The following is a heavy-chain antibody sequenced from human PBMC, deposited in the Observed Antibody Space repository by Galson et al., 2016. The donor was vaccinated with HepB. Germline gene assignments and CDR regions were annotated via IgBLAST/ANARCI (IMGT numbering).Heavy chain of an antibody. J-gene: IGHJ4*02. Sequence: SLRLSCAASSVTFITYGMHWVRQAPGKGLEWVAVISHDATKKNYAESVKGRFTISRDNSKNTLYLQMNSLRPEDTAIYYCAKLDSIDFDYWGQGTLVTVSS. CDR2: ISHDATKK. CDR3: AKLDSIDFDY. V-gene: IGHV3-30*18. D-gene: IGHD2-21*01. CDR1: SVTFITYG.